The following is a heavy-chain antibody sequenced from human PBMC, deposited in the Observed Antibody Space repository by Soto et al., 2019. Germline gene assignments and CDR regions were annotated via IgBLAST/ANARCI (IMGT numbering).Heavy chain of an antibody. CDR1: GFTFSSYS. D-gene: IGHD2-8*02. V-gene: IGHV3-21*01. CDR2: ISSSSSYI. Sequence: GSLRLSCAASGFTFSSYSMNWVRQAPGKGLEWVSSISSSSSYIYYADSVKGRFTISRDNAKNSLYLQMNSLRAEDTAVYYCARDMVHCTGTRCARYFEYWGQGTLVTVSS. J-gene: IGHJ4*02. CDR3: ARDMVHCTGTRCARYFEY.